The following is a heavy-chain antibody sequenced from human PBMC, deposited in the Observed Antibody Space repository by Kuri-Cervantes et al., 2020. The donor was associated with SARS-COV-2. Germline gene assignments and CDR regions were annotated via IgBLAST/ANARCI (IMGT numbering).Heavy chain of an antibody. CDR3: AKSSGTAEGGFDL. V-gene: IGHV3-30*18. D-gene: IGHD6-19*01. CDR2: ISYDGSKK. J-gene: IGHJ5*02. Sequence: LSLTCAVSGFTCSSYGMHSVRQAPGKGLEWVAVISYDGSKKYYAVSVKGRFTISRDNFNKTLYLQMNSLRAEDTAVYYCAKSSGTAEGGFDLWGQGTLVTVSS. CDR1: GFTCSSYG.